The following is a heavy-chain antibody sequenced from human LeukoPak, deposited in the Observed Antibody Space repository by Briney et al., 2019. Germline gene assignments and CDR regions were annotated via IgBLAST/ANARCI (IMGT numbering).Heavy chain of an antibody. J-gene: IGHJ4*02. CDR1: GYTFTSYG. V-gene: IGHV1-18*01. CDR3: ARDHGDYDFWSGLDY. CDR2: TSAYNGNT. D-gene: IGHD3-3*01. Sequence: ASVKVSCKASGYTFTSYGISWVRQAPGQGLEWMGWTSAYNGNTNYAQRLQGRVTMTTDTSTSTAYMELRSLRSDDTAVYYCARDHGDYDFWSGLDYWGQGTLVTVSS.